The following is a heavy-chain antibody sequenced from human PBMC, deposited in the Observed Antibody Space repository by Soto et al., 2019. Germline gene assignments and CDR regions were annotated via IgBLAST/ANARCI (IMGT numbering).Heavy chain of an antibody. J-gene: IGHJ4*02. D-gene: IGHD5-18*01. Sequence: QVQLVESGGGVVQPGRSLRLSCAASGFTFSSYGMHWVRQAPGKGLEWVAVIWYDGSNKYYADSVKGRFTISRVNSKNTLYLQMNSLRAEDTAVYYCAREGRDTAMVTVGFDYWGQGTLVTVSS. CDR3: AREGRDTAMVTVGFDY. V-gene: IGHV3-33*01. CDR1: GFTFSSYG. CDR2: IWYDGSNK.